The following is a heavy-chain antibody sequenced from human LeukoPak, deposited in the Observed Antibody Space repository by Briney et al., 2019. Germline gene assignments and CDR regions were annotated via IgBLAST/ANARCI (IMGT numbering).Heavy chain of an antibody. V-gene: IGHV4-30-2*01. CDR3: ARSKPYYYDSSGSFGGY. J-gene: IGHJ4*02. CDR1: GGSISSGGYS. D-gene: IGHD3-22*01. CDR2: INHSGST. Sequence: SQTLSLTCAVSGGSISSGGYSWSWIRQPPGKGLEWIGEINHSGSTNYNPSLKSRVTISVDTSKNQFSLKLSSVTAADTAVYYCARSKPYYYDSSGSFGGYWGQGTLVTVSS.